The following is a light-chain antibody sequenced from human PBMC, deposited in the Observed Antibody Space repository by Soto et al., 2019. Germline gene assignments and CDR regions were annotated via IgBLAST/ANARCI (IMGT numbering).Light chain of an antibody. CDR1: QSITNR. J-gene: IGKJ1*01. Sequence: DIQMTQSPSTLSASVGDRVTITCRASQSITNRLAWYQQKAGKAPKVLIYDASSLESGVPSRFSGSGYGTEFILTISSLQPDDFATYWCQHYGGMWTFGQGTKVEIK. CDR3: QHYGGMWT. CDR2: DAS. V-gene: IGKV1-5*01.